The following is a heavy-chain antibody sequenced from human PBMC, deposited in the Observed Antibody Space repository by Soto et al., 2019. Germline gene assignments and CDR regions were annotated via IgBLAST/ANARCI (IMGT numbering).Heavy chain of an antibody. V-gene: IGHV3-74*01. D-gene: IGHD6-13*01. CDR1: GFTFSSYW. J-gene: IGHJ4*02. Sequence: EVQLVESGGGLVQPGGSLRLSCAASGFTFSSYWMHWVRQVPGKGLVWVSRINSDGSSTTYADSVRGRFTISRDNSKNTLYLQMNSLRAEDTAVYYCARGDHSSSWYGYFDYWGQGTLVTVSS. CDR2: INSDGSST. CDR3: ARGDHSSSWYGYFDY.